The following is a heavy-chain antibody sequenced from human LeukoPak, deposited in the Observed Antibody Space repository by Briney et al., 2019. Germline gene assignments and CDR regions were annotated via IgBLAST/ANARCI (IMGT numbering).Heavy chain of an antibody. V-gene: IGHV1-8*01. Sequence: ASVKVSCKASGYTFTSYDINWVRQATGQGLEWMGWMNPNSGNTGYAQKFQGRVTMTRNTSISTAYMELSSLRSEDTAVYYCARGRAVYNWFDPWGQGTQVTVSS. CDR3: ARGRAVYNWFDP. D-gene: IGHD6-19*01. CDR2: MNPNSGNT. CDR1: GYTFTSYD. J-gene: IGHJ5*02.